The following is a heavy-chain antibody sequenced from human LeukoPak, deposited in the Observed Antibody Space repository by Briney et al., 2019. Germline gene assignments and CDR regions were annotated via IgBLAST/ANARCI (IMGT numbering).Heavy chain of an antibody. J-gene: IGHJ4*02. CDR1: GFTVSNNY. V-gene: IGHV3-66*01. CDR3: ARDIGSYYNY. Sequence: GGSLRLSCAASGFTVSNNYMTCVRQAPGKGREWVSIIYSGDSTYYADSVKGRFTISRDNSKNTLYLQMNSRRVEDTAVYYCARDIGSYYNYWGQETLVTVS. D-gene: IGHD1-26*01. CDR2: IYSGDST.